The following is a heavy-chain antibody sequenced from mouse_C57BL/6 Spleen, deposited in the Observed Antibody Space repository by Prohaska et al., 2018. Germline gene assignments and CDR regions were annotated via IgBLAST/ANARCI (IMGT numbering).Heavy chain of an antibody. Sequence: EVKLEESGGGLVQPGGSMKLSCVASGFTFSNYWMNWVRQSPEKGLEWVAQIRLKSDNYATHYAESVKGRFTISRDDSKSGIYLQMNNLRAEDAGTYYGTVSAESTGYWGQGTSLTVSS. CDR1: GFTFSNYW. CDR3: TVSAESTGY. J-gene: IGHJ2*02. V-gene: IGHV6-3*01. CDR2: IRLKSDNYAT. D-gene: IGHD3-1*01.